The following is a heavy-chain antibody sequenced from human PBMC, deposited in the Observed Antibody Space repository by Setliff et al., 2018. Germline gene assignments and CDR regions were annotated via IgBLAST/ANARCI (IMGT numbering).Heavy chain of an antibody. CDR1: GGAVSGDY. V-gene: IGHV4-59*02. CDR3: ARDRTFYGSGTYTRWFDY. J-gene: IGHJ4*02. CDR2: INYSGST. Sequence: SETLSLTCSVSGGAVSGDYWTWIRQSPGKGLEYIGYINYSGSTNYNPSLKSRVTISGDTSKNQVSLRLTSVTAADTAVYYCARDRTFYGSGTYTRWFDYWGQGTLVTVSS. D-gene: IGHD3-10*01.